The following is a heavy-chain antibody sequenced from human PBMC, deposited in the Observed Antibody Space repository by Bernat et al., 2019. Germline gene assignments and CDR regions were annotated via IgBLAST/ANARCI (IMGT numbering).Heavy chain of an antibody. CDR3: ARNRCWYFDL. Sequence: EVQLVESGGGLVKPGGSLRLSCAASGFTFSSYSMNWVGQAPGKGLAWVSSISSSSSFIYYADSAKGRFTIYRDNAKNSLYLQMNRLRAEDTAVYYCARNRCWYFDLWGRGTLVTVSS. CDR1: GFTFSSYS. CDR2: ISSSSSFI. J-gene: IGHJ2*01. D-gene: IGHD3-16*02. V-gene: IGHV3-21*01.